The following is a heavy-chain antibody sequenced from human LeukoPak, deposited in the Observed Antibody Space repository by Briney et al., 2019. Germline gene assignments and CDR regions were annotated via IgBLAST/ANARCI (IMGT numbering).Heavy chain of an antibody. D-gene: IGHD3-10*01. CDR2: IYTGGRT. CDR3: ATDYASGTYYTLDC. V-gene: IGHV3-53*01. CDR1: GFIVSSNF. J-gene: IGHJ4*02. Sequence: GGSLRLSCAASGFIVSSNFMSWVRQAPGMGLEWVSIIYTGGRTYYADSVKGRFTISRDNSKNTVYLQMNSLRAEDTAVYYCATDYASGTYYTLDCWGQGTLVTASS.